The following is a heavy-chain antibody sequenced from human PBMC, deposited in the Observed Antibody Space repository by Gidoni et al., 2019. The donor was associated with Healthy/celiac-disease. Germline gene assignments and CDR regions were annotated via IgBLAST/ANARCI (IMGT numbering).Heavy chain of an antibody. D-gene: IGHD3-10*01. CDR2: IYHSGST. CDR3: ARVFTMVRGVIISGDTPIRDY. V-gene: IGHV4-38-2*02. J-gene: IGHJ4*02. Sequence: QVQLQESGPGLVKPSETLSLTCTVSGYSISSGYYWGRIRQPPGKGLEWIGSIYHSGSTYYNPSLKSRVTISVDTSKNQFSLKLSSVTAADTAVYYCARVFTMVRGVIISGDTPIRDYWGQGTLVTVSS. CDR1: GYSISSGYY.